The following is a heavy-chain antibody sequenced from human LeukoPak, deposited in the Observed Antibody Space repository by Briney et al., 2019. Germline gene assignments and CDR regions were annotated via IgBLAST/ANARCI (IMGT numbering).Heavy chain of an antibody. CDR2: IIPIFGRA. CDR3: AREVIDDYGGNHDDAFDI. CDR1: GGTFSSFA. Sequence: SVKVCCKASGGTFSSFAISWVRQAPGQGLEWMGGIIPIFGRANYAQKFQGRVTITADESTSTAYMELSSLRSEDTAVYYCAREVIDDYGGNHDDAFDIWGQGTMVTVSS. V-gene: IGHV1-69*13. D-gene: IGHD4-23*01. J-gene: IGHJ3*02.